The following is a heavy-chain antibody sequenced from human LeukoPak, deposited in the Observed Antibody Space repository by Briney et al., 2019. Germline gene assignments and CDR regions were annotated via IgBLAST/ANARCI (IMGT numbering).Heavy chain of an antibody. CDR1: GFTFSDYG. J-gene: IGHJ5*01. CDR3: AKDRGSYSTTADS. CDR2: IWYGGTNK. Sequence: GRSLRLSCAASGFTFSDYGIHWVRQAPGKGLEWVAVIWYGGTNKYYGDSVKGRFTISRDNSKNTLYLQMNSLRAEDTAVYYCAKDRGSYSTTADSWGQGTLVTVSS. D-gene: IGHD1-26*01. V-gene: IGHV3-33*06.